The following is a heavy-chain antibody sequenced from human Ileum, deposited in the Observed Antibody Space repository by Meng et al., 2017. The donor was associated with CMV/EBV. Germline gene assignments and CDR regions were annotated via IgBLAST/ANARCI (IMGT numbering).Heavy chain of an antibody. V-gene: IGHV3-72*01. J-gene: IGHJ4*02. CDR2: IKNKVGSSTT. D-gene: IGHD3-3*02. Sequence: SCAASGLTLSDNYMDWVSQVPGKGLEWVGRIKNKVGSSTTHYGASVMDRFIISRDDSSNSLFLQMNSLKSDDTAMYYCVRDHFGSYDYWGQGTLVTVSS. CDR1: GLTLSDNY. CDR3: VRDHFGSYDY.